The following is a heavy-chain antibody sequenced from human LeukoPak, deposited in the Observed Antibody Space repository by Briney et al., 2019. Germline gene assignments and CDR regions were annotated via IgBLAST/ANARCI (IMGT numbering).Heavy chain of an antibody. CDR1: GDSTSSTNW. J-gene: IGHJ4*02. CDR2: IYHSGST. D-gene: IGHD6-6*01. V-gene: IGHV4-4*02. CDR3: ARDKRGAARHFDY. Sequence: LRRPLSLTCAVSGDSTSSTNWWSWVRQPPGKGLEWIGEIYHSGSTSYNPSLKSRVTISVDTSKNQFSLKLSSVTAADTAVYYCARDKRGAARHFDYWGQGTLVTVSS.